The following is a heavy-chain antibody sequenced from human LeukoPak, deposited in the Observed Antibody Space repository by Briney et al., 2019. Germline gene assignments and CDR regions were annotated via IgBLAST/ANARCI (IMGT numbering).Heavy chain of an antibody. D-gene: IGHD5-24*01. Sequence: ASVKVSCKASGYTFTSYYMHRVRQAPGQGLEWMGIINPSGGSTSYAQKFQGRVTMTRDTSTSTVYMELRSLRSDDTAVYYCGRVDMATTKDYWGQGTLVTVSS. CDR1: GYTFTSYY. CDR3: GRVDMATTKDY. J-gene: IGHJ4*02. V-gene: IGHV1-46*01. CDR2: INPSGGST.